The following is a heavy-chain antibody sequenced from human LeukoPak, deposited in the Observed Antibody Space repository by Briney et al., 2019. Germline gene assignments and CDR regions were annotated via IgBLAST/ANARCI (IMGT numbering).Heavy chain of an antibody. Sequence: SETLSLTCTVSGGSISSSSYYWGWIRQPPGKGLEWIGSIYYSGSTYYNPSLKSRVTISVDTSKNQFSLKLSSVTAADTAVYYCASHRWRDYYGSGSYKSAFDIWGQGTMVTVSS. CDR1: GGSISSSSYY. V-gene: IGHV4-39*01. J-gene: IGHJ3*02. CDR2: IYYSGST. CDR3: ASHRWRDYYGSGSYKSAFDI. D-gene: IGHD3-10*01.